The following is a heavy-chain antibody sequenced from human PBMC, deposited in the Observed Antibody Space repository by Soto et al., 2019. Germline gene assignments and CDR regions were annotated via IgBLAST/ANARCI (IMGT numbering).Heavy chain of an antibody. CDR3: AREVPGYCSSTSCYDFDY. CDR2: IIPILGIA. Sequence: GASVKVSCKASGGTFSSYTISWVRQAPGQGLEWMGRIIPILGIANYAQKFQGRVTITADKSTSTAYMELSSLRSEDTAVYYCAREVPGYCSSTSCYDFDYWGQGTLVTVSS. CDR1: GGTFSSYT. J-gene: IGHJ4*02. D-gene: IGHD2-2*01. V-gene: IGHV1-69*04.